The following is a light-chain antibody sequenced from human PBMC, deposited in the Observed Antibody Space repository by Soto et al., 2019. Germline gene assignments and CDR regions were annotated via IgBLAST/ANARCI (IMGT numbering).Light chain of an antibody. Sequence: QSVLAQPASVSGSPGQSITISCTGTSSDVGGYNYVSWYQQHPGKAPELMIYEVSNRPSGVSNRFSGSKSGNTASLTISGLQAEDEADYYCSSYTSSSTLVFGTGTKVT. CDR3: SSYTSSSTLV. V-gene: IGLV2-14*01. CDR1: SSDVGGYNY. CDR2: EVS. J-gene: IGLJ1*01.